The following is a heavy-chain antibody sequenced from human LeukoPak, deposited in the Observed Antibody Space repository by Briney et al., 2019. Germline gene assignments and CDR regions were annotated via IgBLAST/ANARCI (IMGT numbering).Heavy chain of an antibody. CDR3: AKDRVVAAGIGEFDY. J-gene: IGHJ4*02. CDR1: GFTFNSYD. D-gene: IGHD6-13*01. CDR2: IWYDGSSK. Sequence: PGRSLRLSCAASGFTFNSYDMHWIRQAPGKGLEWVALIWYDGSSKSYPDSVKGRLTISRDSSRNTVFLQMNSLRAEDTAVYYCAKDRVVAAGIGEFDYWGQGTLVTVSS. V-gene: IGHV3-33*06.